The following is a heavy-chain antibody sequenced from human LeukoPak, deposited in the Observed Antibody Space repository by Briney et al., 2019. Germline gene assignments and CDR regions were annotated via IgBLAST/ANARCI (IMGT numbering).Heavy chain of an antibody. D-gene: IGHD3-22*01. J-gene: IGHJ4*02. CDR1: GFTFSSYW. CDR2: IKQDGSEK. Sequence: GGSLRLSCAASGFTFSSYWMSWVRQAPGKGLEWVANIKQDGSEKYYVDSVKGRFTISRDNAKNSLYLQMNSLRAEDTAVYYCARRETSAHYSNYFDYWGQGTLVTVSS. V-gene: IGHV3-7*01. CDR3: ARRETSAHYSNYFDY.